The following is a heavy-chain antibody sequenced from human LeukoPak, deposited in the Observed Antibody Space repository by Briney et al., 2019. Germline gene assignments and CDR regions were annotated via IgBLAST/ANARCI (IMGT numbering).Heavy chain of an antibody. CDR1: GFTFSIFW. J-gene: IGHJ4*02. D-gene: IGHD3-10*01. CDR3: AQQRGYGSGSLDY. V-gene: IGHV3-7*01. Sequence: PGGSLRLSCAASGFTFSIFWMTWVRQAPGKGLKWVANIKQDGSEKYYVDSVKGRFTISRDNAKNSLYLQMNSLRAEDTAVYYCAQQRGYGSGSLDYWGQGTLVTVSS. CDR2: IKQDGSEK.